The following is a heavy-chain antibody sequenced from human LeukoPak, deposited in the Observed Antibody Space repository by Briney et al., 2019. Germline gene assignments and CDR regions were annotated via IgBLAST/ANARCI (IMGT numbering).Heavy chain of an antibody. CDR2: IYYSGST. CDR3: ARDRLLWFGELDY. D-gene: IGHD3-10*01. Sequence: PSETLSLTCTVSGGSISSSSYHWGWIRQPPGKGLEWIGSIYYSGSTYYNPSLKSRVTISVDTSKNQISLKLRSMTAADTAVYYCARDRLLWFGELDYWGQGTLVIVSS. CDR1: GGSISSSSYH. J-gene: IGHJ4*02. V-gene: IGHV4-39*07.